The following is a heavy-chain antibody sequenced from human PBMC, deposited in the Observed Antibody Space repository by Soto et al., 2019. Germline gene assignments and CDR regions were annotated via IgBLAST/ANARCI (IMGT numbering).Heavy chain of an antibody. J-gene: IGHJ5*02. V-gene: IGHV4-30-4*01. CDR1: GGSISSGDYY. D-gene: IGHD3-3*01. Sequence: SETLSLTCTVSGGSISSGDYYWSWIRQPPGKGLEWIGYIYYSGSTYYNPSLKSRVTISVDTSKNQFSLKLSSVTAADTAVYYCARVISYDFWSGPWTSNWFDPWRKGHRIT. CDR3: ARVISYDFWSGPWTSNWFDP. CDR2: IYYSGST.